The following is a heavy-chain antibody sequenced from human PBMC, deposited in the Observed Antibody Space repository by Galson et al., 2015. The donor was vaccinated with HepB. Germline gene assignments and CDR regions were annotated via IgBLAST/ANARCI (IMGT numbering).Heavy chain of an antibody. CDR3: ARGPPGMIVVVKAGDAFDI. Sequence: SETLSLTCAVSGGSISSSNWWSWVRQPPGKGLEWIGEIYHSGSTNYNPSLKSRVTISVDKSKNQFSLKLSSVTAADTAVYYCARGPPGMIVVVKAGDAFDIWGQGTMVTVSS. V-gene: IGHV4-4*02. D-gene: IGHD3-22*01. CDR2: IYHSGST. J-gene: IGHJ3*02. CDR1: GGSISSSNW.